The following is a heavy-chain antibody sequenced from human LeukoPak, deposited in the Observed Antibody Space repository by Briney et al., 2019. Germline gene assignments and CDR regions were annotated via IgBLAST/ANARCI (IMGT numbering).Heavy chain of an antibody. CDR2: INNSGST. D-gene: IGHD1-14*01. CDR3: AREIVGGFNPGDY. V-gene: IGHV4-34*01. Sequence: PSQTLSLPCAVYGGSFSGYYWSWIRQPPGKGLEWMGKINNSGSTNYNTSVKSRVTISVDTSKNQFSLKLSSVTAADTAVYYCAREIVGGFNPGDYWGQGTLVTVSS. J-gene: IGHJ4*02. CDR1: GGSFSGYY.